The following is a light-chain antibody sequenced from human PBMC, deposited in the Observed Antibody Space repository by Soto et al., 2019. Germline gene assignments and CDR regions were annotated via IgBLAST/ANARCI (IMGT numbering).Light chain of an antibody. V-gene: IGKV3-15*01. Sequence: EVVRTQSPATLSVSPGERATLSCRASQSVNSNLAWYQQKPGQAPRLLIYGASTRATGIPARFSGSGSGTDFTLTISSLQSEDFAVYYCQQYDNWPPSAYTFGQGTKLEI. CDR3: QQYDNWPPSAYT. J-gene: IGKJ2*01. CDR1: QSVNSN. CDR2: GAS.